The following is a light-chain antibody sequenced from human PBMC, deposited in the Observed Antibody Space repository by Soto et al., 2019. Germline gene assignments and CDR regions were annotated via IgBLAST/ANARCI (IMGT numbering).Light chain of an antibody. CDR2: WGS. CDR1: QSVLYSSSNKNY. Sequence: DIVMTQSPDSLAVSLGERATINCKSSQSVLYSSSNKNYLAWYQQKPGQPPKLLIYWGSTRASGVPDRFSGSGSGTDFTLTISSLQAEDVAIYYCQQYYGIPRTFGQGTKLEIK. J-gene: IGKJ2*01. V-gene: IGKV4-1*01. CDR3: QQYYGIPRT.